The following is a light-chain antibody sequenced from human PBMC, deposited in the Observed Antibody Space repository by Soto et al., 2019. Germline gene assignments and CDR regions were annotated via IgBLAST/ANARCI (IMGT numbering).Light chain of an antibody. CDR1: NSRSGSNY. CDR3: AKWDDSLRVYV. V-gene: IGLV1-47*01. Sequence: QSVLPQPPSASGTPGQRVTISCSTSNSRSGSNYVYWYQQLPGAAPKLLIYRYDQRPSGVPDRFSGSKSGTSASLAISGLRSEDEGDYFCAKWDDSLRVYVFGSGTKLTVL. CDR2: RYD. J-gene: IGLJ1*01.